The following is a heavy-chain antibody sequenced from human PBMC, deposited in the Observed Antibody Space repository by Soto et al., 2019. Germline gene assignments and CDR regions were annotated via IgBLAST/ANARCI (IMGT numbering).Heavy chain of an antibody. Sequence: QVQLQESGPGLVKPSQTLSLTCTVSGGSISSGDYYWSWIRQPPGKGLEWIGYIYYSGSTYYNPTVKSRVTLSVDTSKNRFALKLSSVTAADTAVYYCARIGRGSTSVGLSDDYWGQGTLVTVSS. J-gene: IGHJ4*02. V-gene: IGHV4-30-4*01. D-gene: IGHD2-2*01. CDR1: GGSISSGDYY. CDR2: IYYSGST. CDR3: ARIGRGSTSVGLSDDY.